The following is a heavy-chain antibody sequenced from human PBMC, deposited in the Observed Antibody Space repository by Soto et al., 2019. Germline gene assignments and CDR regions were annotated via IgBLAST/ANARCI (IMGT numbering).Heavy chain of an antibody. Sequence: EVQLLESGGGLVPLGGSLRLSCVASGFRIGAYAMNWVRQVPGRGLEWVSSFDGQTATSYEDSVRGRFTVSRDNSKNTLDLQMSGRRAEDTAMYYCARDAVTGNGEWDSYDPWGRGTLVTVTS. J-gene: IGHJ5*02. D-gene: IGHD6-19*01. V-gene: IGHV3-23*01. CDR3: ARDAVTGNGEWDSYDP. CDR1: GFRIGAYA. CDR2: FDGQTAT.